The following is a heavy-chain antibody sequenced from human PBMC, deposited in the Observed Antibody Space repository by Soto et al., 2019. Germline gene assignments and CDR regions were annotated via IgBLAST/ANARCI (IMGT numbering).Heavy chain of an antibody. CDR1: GYTFTAYY. Sequence: ASVKVSCKASGYTFTAYYMHWVRQAPGQGLEWMGWVNPGNGTTSFAQKFQGRVTTTRDTSISTAYMELSGLRSDDTAMYYCARDTYANFDYWGQGTLVTVSS. D-gene: IGHD2-8*01. CDR3: ARDTYANFDY. J-gene: IGHJ4*02. CDR2: VNPGNGTT. V-gene: IGHV1-2*02.